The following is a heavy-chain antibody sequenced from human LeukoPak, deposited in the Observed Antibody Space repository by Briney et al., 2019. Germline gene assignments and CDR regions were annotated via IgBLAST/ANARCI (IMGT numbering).Heavy chain of an antibody. D-gene: IGHD6-19*01. CDR1: GGSFSGYY. V-gene: IGHV4-34*01. CDR3: ARAPTVAAHFDY. CDR2: INHSGST. Sequence: SETLSLTCAVYGGSFSGYYWSWIRQPPGKGLEWIGEINHSGSTNYNPSLKSRVTISVDTSKNQFSLKLSSVTAADTAVYYCARAPTVAAHFDYWGQGTLVTVSS. J-gene: IGHJ4*02.